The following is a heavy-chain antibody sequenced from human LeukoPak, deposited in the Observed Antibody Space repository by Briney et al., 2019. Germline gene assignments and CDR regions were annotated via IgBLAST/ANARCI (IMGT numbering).Heavy chain of an antibody. V-gene: IGHV3-30*04. D-gene: IGHD6-19*01. CDR1: GFTFSSYA. J-gene: IGHJ6*02. CDR3: AREGSSGWYPLYYYYGMDV. Sequence: PGGSLRLSCAASGFTFSSYAMHWVRQAPGKGLEWVAVISYDGSNKYYADSVKGRFTISRDNSKNTLYLQMNSLRAEDTAVYYCAREGSSGWYPLYYYYGMDVWSQGTTVTVSS. CDR2: ISYDGSNK.